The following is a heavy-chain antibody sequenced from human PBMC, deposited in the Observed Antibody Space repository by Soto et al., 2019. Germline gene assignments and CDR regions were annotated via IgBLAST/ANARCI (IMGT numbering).Heavy chain of an antibody. Sequence: ASVKVSCKASGYTFTSYGISWVRQAPGQGLEWMGWISAYNGNTNYAQKLQGRVTMTTDTSTSTAYMELRSLRSDDTAVHYCAGYSSSSAQYYYYGMDVWGQGTTVTVSS. CDR2: ISAYNGNT. V-gene: IGHV1-18*01. CDR1: GYTFTSYG. J-gene: IGHJ6*02. D-gene: IGHD6-6*01. CDR3: AGYSSSSAQYYYYGMDV.